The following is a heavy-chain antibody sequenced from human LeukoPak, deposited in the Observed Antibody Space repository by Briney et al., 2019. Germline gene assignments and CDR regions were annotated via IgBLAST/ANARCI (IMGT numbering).Heavy chain of an antibody. D-gene: IGHD3-16*01. V-gene: IGHV3-74*01. Sequence: PGGSLRLSCAASGFTFSSSWMHWVRQAPGKGLVWVSRITRDGSSTTYADSVKGRFSTSRDNAKNTLYLQIDSLRDDDTAVYYCGRDPGYESWSPFWGGMDVWGNGTTVIVSS. CDR1: GFTFSSSW. J-gene: IGHJ6*04. CDR2: ITRDGSST. CDR3: GRDPGYESWSPFWGGMDV.